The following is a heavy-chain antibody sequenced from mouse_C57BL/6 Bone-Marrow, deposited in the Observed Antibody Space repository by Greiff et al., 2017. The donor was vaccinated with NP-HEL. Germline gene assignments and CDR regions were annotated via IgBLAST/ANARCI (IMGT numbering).Heavy chain of an antibody. CDR2: IYPGSGST. CDR3: ARVYGNYVAWFAY. Sequence: VQLQQPGAELVKPGASVKMSCKASGYTFTSYWITWVKQRPGQGLAWIGDIYPGSGSTNYNEKFKSKATLTVDNSYSTAYMPLSSLTSEDSAVYYGARVYGNYVAWFAYWGQGTRVTVSA. V-gene: IGHV1-55*01. D-gene: IGHD2-1*01. J-gene: IGHJ3*01. CDR1: GYTFTSYW.